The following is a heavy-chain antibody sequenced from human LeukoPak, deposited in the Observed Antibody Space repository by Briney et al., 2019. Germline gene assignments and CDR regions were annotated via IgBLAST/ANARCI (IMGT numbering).Heavy chain of an antibody. Sequence: KPSETLSLTCTVSGGSIIGYYWTWIRQPPGKGLEWIGSIYHSGSTYYNPSLKSRVTISVDTSKNQFSLKLSSVTAADTAVYYCARDPRYNWNYGGGLDYWGQGTLVTVSS. CDR3: ARDPRYNWNYGGGLDY. V-gene: IGHV4-38-2*02. D-gene: IGHD1-7*01. CDR1: GGSIIGYY. J-gene: IGHJ4*02. CDR2: IYHSGST.